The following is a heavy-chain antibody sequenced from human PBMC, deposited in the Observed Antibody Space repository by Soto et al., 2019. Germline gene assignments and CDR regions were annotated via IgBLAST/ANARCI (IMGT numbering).Heavy chain of an antibody. Sequence: GGSLRLSCAASGFTFSNAWMSWVRQAPGKGLEWVGRIKSKTDGGTTDYAAPVKGRFTISRDDSKNTLYLQMNSLKTEDTAVYYCTTGFGKNYYYGMDVWGQGTTVTVSS. CDR2: IKSKTDGGTT. CDR3: TTGFGKNYYYGMDV. CDR1: GFTFSNAW. D-gene: IGHD3-16*01. V-gene: IGHV3-15*01. J-gene: IGHJ6*02.